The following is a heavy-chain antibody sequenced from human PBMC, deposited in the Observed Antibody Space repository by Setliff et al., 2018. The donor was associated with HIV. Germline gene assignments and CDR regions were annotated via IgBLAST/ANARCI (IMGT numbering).Heavy chain of an antibody. CDR1: GEPFSNYY. Sequence: PSETLSLTCTVYGEPFSNYYWSWIRQPPGKGLEWIGEIDHGGSTRYNPSLKSRITMSVDTSKNQFSLKLSSVTAADTAVYYCARSVPRYCSGGSCYPPLSDYWGQGTLVTVSS. D-gene: IGHD2-15*01. CDR3: ARSVPRYCSGGSCYPPLSDY. CDR2: IDHGGST. J-gene: IGHJ4*02. V-gene: IGHV4-34*01.